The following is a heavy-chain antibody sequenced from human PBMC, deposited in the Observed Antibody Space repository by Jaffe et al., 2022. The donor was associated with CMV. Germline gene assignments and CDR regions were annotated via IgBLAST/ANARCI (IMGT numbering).Heavy chain of an antibody. CDR2: IYYSGST. CDR3: ARRQYYYYYYMDV. Sequence: QLQLQESGPGLVKPSETLSLTCTVSGGSISSSSYYWGWIRQPPGKGLEWIGSIYYSGSTYYNPSLKSRVTISVDTSKNQFSLKLSSVTAADTAVYYCARRQYYYYYYMDVWGKGTTVTVSS. V-gene: IGHV4-39*01. CDR1: GGSISSSSYY. J-gene: IGHJ6*03.